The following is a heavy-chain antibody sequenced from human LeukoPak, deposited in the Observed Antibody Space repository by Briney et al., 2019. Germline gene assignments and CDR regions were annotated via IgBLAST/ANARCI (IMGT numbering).Heavy chain of an antibody. V-gene: IGHV3-7*01. CDR3: AREYYYDSYGMDV. Sequence: GGSLRLSCAASGFTFSSYWMSWARQAPGKGLEWVANIKQDGNEKYYVDSVKGRFTISRDNAKNSLYLQMNSLRAEDTAVYYCAREYYYDSYGMDVWGQGTTVTVSS. J-gene: IGHJ6*02. CDR1: GFTFSSYW. CDR2: IKQDGNEK.